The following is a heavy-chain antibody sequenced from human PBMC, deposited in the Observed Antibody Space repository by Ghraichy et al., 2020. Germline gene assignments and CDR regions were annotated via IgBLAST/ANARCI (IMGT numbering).Heavy chain of an antibody. CDR3: ASLAGYGTV. D-gene: IGHD5-12*01. V-gene: IGHV4-39*07. CDR2: IYYSGST. J-gene: IGHJ3*01. Sequence: GSLSLTCTVSGGSISSSSYYWGWIRQPPGKGLEWIGSIYYSGSTYYNPSLKSRVTISVDTSKNQFSLKLSSVTAADTAVYYCASLAGYGTVWGQGTMVTVSS. CDR1: GGSISSSSYY.